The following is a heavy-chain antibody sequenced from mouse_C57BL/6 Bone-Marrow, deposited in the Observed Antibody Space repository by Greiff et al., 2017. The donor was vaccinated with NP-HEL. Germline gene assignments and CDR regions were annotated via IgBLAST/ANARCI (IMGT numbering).Heavy chain of an antibody. Sequence: VKLQQPGAELVKPGASVKMSCKASGYTFTSYWITWVKQRPGQGLEWIGDIYPGSGSTNYNEKFKSKATLTVDTSSSTAYMQLSSLTSEDSAVYYCARPYYGYDPYWYFDVWGTGTTVTVSS. D-gene: IGHD2-9*01. V-gene: IGHV1-55*01. CDR3: ARPYYGYDPYWYFDV. J-gene: IGHJ1*03. CDR1: GYTFTSYW. CDR2: IYPGSGST.